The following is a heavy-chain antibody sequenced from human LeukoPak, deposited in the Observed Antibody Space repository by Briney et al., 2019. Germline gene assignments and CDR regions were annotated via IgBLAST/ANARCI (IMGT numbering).Heavy chain of an antibody. V-gene: IGHV4-39*01. CDR2: IYYSGST. CDR3: ARHIDIVVVVAASYYFDY. CDR1: GGSISSSSYY. J-gene: IGHJ4*02. D-gene: IGHD2-15*01. Sequence: PSETLSLTCTVSGGSISSSSYYWGWIRQPPGKGLEWIGSIYYSGSTYYNPSLKSRVTISVDTSKNQFSLKLSSVTAADTAVYYRARHIDIVVVVAASYYFDYWGQGTLVTVSS.